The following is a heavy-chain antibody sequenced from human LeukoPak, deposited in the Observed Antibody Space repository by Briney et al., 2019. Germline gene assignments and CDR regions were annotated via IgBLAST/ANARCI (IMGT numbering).Heavy chain of an antibody. Sequence: SEALSLTCAVSGGSINTYYWAWIRQPPGKGLEWIGYLDYDGNTNYNPSLKGRVTISVDTSKTQLSLKLASVTAEDTAVYYCARDSGATPNQINWFDPWGQGTLVTVSS. D-gene: IGHD1-26*01. V-gene: IGHV4-59*01. J-gene: IGHJ5*02. CDR2: LDYDGNT. CDR1: GGSINTYY. CDR3: ARDSGATPNQINWFDP.